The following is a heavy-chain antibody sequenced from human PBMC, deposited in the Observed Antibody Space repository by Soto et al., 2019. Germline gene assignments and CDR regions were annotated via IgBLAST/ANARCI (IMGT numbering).Heavy chain of an antibody. Sequence: QAQLVQSGAEVRKPGASVKVSCKASGYTFTTYDINWVRQAPGQGLEWLGWMDPNSGSTGYAQNFQGRITMTRNISRNTAHMELSSLQSEDTAVYYCVRERKFDFWRKGLDVWGQGTTVTVSS. V-gene: IGHV1-8*01. CDR1: GYTFTTYD. D-gene: IGHD3-3*01. CDR3: VRERKFDFWRKGLDV. CDR2: MDPNSGST. J-gene: IGHJ6*02.